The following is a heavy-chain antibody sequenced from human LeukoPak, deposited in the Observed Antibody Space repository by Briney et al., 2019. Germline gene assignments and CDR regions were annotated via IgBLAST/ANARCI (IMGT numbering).Heavy chain of an antibody. Sequence: GGSLRLSCAASGFTFSTYGMHWVRQAPGKGLEWVAVISYDGSNKYYADSVKGRFTISRDNSKNTLYLQMNSLRAEDTAVYYCARVLGYDSSGYLDYWGQGTLVTVSS. J-gene: IGHJ4*02. CDR1: GFTFSTYG. D-gene: IGHD3-22*01. V-gene: IGHV3-30*12. CDR2: ISYDGSNK. CDR3: ARVLGYDSSGYLDY.